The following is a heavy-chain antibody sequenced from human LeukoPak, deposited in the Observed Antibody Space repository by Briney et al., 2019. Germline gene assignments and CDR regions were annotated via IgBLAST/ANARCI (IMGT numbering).Heavy chain of an antibody. CDR2: IDTTTGNP. CDR3: VRGTPTPGMDY. CDR1: GYPFSAHF. D-gene: IGHD3-10*01. Sequence: ASVKVSRKASGYPFSAHFLNWVRQAPGQGLEWMGNIDTTTGNPRYAQDFTGRFVFSLDTSVSTAYLQITSLKADDAAAYYCVRGTPTPGMDYWGQGTLVTVSS. V-gene: IGHV7-4-1*02. J-gene: IGHJ4*02.